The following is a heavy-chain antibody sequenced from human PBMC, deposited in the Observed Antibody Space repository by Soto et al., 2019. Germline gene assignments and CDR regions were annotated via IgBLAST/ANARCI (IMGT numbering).Heavy chain of an antibody. D-gene: IGHD3-3*01. CDR2: ISSSSSYI. CDR1: GFTFSSYS. V-gene: IGHV3-21*01. Sequence: GGSLRLSCAASGFTFSSYSMNWVRQAPGKGLEWVSSISSSSSYIYYADSVKGRFTISRDNAKNSLYLQMNSLRAEDTAVYYCARDPGPYFYDFWSGYYYFDFWGQGTLVTFSS. CDR3: ARDPGPYFYDFWSGYYYFDF. J-gene: IGHJ4*02.